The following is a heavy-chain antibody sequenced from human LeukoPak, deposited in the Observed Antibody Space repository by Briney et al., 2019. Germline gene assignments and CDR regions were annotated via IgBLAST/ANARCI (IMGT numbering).Heavy chain of an antibody. CDR2: IYYSGST. Sequence: PSETLSLTCTVSGGSISSGGYYWSWIHQHPGKGLEWIGYIYYSGSTYYNPSLKSRVTISVDTSKNQFSLKLSSVTATDTAVYYCARWELSFQRGIDYWGQGTLVTVSS. J-gene: IGHJ4*02. D-gene: IGHD1-7*01. V-gene: IGHV4-31*03. CDR1: GGSISSGGYY. CDR3: ARWELSFQRGIDY.